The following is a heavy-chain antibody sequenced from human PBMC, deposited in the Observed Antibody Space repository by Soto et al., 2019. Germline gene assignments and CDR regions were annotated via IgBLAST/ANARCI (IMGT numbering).Heavy chain of an antibody. D-gene: IGHD3-3*01. V-gene: IGHV4-59*01. CDR1: GGSISSYY. Sequence: SETLSLTCTVSGGSISSYYWSWVRQPPGKGLEWIGYIYYSGSTNYNPSLKSRVTISVDTSKNQFSLKLSSVTAADTAVYYCSIWYFCSRHRLLSVSAKRTTVTVSS. J-gene: IGHJ6*04. CDR2: IYYSGST. CDR3: SIWYFCSRHRLLSV.